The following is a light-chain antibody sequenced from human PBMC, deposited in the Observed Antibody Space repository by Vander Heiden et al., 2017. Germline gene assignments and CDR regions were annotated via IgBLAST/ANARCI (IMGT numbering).Light chain of an antibody. CDR3: QQTYNNPWK. J-gene: IGKJ1*01. Sequence: DIQMTQSPSSLSASVGDRVTITCRASQSIASYLNWYQQKPGKAPNLLIYAASSLQSGVPSRFSGSGSGTDFTLTSSRLQPEDFATYYGQQTYNNPWKVGQGTKVEIK. CDR1: QSIASY. V-gene: IGKV1-39*01. CDR2: AAS.